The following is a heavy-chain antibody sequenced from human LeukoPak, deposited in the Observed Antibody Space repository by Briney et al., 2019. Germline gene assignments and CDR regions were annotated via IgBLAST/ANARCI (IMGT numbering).Heavy chain of an antibody. Sequence: ASVKVSCKASGYTFTSYYMHWVRQAPGQGLEWMGIINPSGGSTSYAQKFQGRVTMTRDMSTSTVYMELSSLRSEDTAVYYCARVKWLRSFYYYYYMDVWGKGTTVTVSS. CDR2: INPSGGST. CDR3: ARVKWLRSFYYYYYMDV. CDR1: GYTFTSYY. D-gene: IGHD5-12*01. V-gene: IGHV1-46*01. J-gene: IGHJ6*03.